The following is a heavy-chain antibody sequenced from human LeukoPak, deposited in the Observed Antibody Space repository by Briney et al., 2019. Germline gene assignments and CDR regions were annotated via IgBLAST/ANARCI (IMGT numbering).Heavy chain of an antibody. V-gene: IGHV3-7*01. CDR3: ARDCLSYYRDY. J-gene: IGHJ4*02. D-gene: IGHD3-10*01. CDR2: IKQDGSEK. CDR1: GFTFSSYW. Sequence: GGSLRLSCAASGFTFSSYWMSWVRQAPGKGLEWVANIKQDGSEKYCVDSVKGRFTISRDNAKNSLYLQMNSLRAEDTAVYYCARDCLSYYRDYWGQGTLVTVSS.